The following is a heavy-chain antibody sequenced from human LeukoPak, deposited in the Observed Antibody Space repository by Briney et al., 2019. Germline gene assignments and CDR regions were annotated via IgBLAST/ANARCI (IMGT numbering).Heavy chain of an antibody. CDR2: IIPIFGTA. Sequence: ASVTVSCTASGGTFSSYAISWVRQAPGQGLEWMGGIIPIFGTANYAQKSQGRVTITADESTSTAYMELSSLRSEDTAVYFCARSRDGYKRFDSWGQGTLVTVSS. CDR1: GGTFSSYA. CDR3: ARSRDGYKRFDS. V-gene: IGHV1-69*01. D-gene: IGHD5-24*01. J-gene: IGHJ4*02.